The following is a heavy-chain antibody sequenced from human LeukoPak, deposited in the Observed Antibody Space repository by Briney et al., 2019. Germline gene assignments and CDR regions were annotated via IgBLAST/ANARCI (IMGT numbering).Heavy chain of an antibody. V-gene: IGHV4-34*01. D-gene: IGHD4-17*01. CDR2: INHSGST. Sequence: SETLSLTCAVYGGSFSGYYWSWIRQPPGKGLEWIGEINHSGSTNYNPSLKSRVTISVDTSKNQFSLKLSSVTAADTAVYYCARGLRPIDYWGQGTLVTVSS. CDR1: GGSFSGYY. J-gene: IGHJ4*02. CDR3: ARGLRPIDY.